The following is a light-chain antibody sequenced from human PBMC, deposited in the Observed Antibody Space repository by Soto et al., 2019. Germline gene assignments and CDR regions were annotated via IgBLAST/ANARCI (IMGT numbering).Light chain of an antibody. Sequence: DIQMTQSPSSLSAFLGDRVTITCRASQGISNYLAWYQQKPGNVPKLLIYDASTMPTGIPSRFSGSGSGTDFTLTISSLQPEDVAIYYCQRHNSAPCTFGPGTKVDIK. CDR3: QRHNSAPCT. V-gene: IGKV1-27*01. J-gene: IGKJ3*01. CDR2: DAS. CDR1: QGISNY.